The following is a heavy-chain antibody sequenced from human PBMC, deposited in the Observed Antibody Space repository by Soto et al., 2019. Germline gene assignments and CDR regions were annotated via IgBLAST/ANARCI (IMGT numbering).Heavy chain of an antibody. D-gene: IGHD6-6*01. CDR1: GYTFTSYY. V-gene: IGHV1-46*03. CDR3: GRAMVAARYYYYYYGMDV. CDR2: INPSGGST. Sequence: ASVKVSCKASGYTFTSYYMHWVRQAPGQGLEWMGKINPSGGSTSYAQKKQGRVTMTRDTSTSTVNMEMSSLRSEDTAVYYCGRAMVAARYYYYYYGMDVWGQGTTVTVSS. J-gene: IGHJ6*02.